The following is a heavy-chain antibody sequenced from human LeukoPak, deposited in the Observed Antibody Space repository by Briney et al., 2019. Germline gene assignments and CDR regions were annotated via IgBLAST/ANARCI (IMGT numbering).Heavy chain of an antibody. J-gene: IGHJ4*02. D-gene: IGHD3-10*01. Sequence: PGGSLRLSCAASGFTFSSYGMHWVRQTPGKGPEWVAVISYDGSNKYYADSVKGRFTISRDNSKNTLSLQMNSLRAEDTAVYYCARDYYYYDSGSYYTNIANWGQGTLVTVSS. CDR1: GFTFSSYG. CDR3: ARDYYYYDSGSYYTNIAN. CDR2: ISYDGSNK. V-gene: IGHV3-30*03.